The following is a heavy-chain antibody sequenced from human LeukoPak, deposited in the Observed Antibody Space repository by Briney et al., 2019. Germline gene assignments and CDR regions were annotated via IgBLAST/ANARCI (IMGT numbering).Heavy chain of an antibody. CDR2: ISSTAYTT. J-gene: IGHJ4*02. V-gene: IGHV3-23*01. CDR1: GFAFSSYA. Sequence: GESLRLSCVVSGFAFSSYAMAWVRQAPGKGLEWVSTISSTAYTTHYADSVKGRSTISRDNSQNILYLQMTNLRAEDTAVYYCARDPDYYDKGHFDYWGQGSLVTVSS. CDR3: ARDPDYYDKGHFDY. D-gene: IGHD3-22*01.